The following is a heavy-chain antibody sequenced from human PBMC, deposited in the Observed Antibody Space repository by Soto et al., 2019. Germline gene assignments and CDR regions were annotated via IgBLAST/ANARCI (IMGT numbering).Heavy chain of an antibody. Sequence: QDHLVQSGAEVKKPGASAKVSCKASGYTFKNYGINWVRQAPGRGLEWVAWISAYNGDTSYAQHFPGRVTVTTETGTNTAYMELRSLRPDDTAVYFCVLGGLETGYYRDMDYWGQGTLVSVSS. CDR2: ISAYNGDT. V-gene: IGHV1-18*04. J-gene: IGHJ4*02. D-gene: IGHD3-9*01. CDR1: GYTFKNYG. CDR3: VLGGLETGYYRDMDY.